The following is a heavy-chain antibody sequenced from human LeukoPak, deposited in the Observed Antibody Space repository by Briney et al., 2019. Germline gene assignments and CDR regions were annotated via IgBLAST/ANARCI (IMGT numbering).Heavy chain of an antibody. CDR1: GYSISSGYY. CDR3: ARDSLYSSGWYEMDV. D-gene: IGHD6-19*01. Sequence: KPSETLSLTCTVSGYSISSGYYWGWIRQPPGKGLEWIGRIYHSGSTYYNPSLKSRVTISVDTSKNQFSLKLSSVTAADTAVYYCARDSLYSSGWYEMDVWGKGTTVTISS. CDR2: IYHSGST. J-gene: IGHJ6*04. V-gene: IGHV4-38-2*02.